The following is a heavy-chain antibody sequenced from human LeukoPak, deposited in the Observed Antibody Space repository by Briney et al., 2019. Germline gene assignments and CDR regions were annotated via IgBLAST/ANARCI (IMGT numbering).Heavy chain of an antibody. CDR2: IHYSGST. CDR3: ARGLYYYDSSGEFDY. D-gene: IGHD3-22*01. Sequence: SETLSLTCTVSGGSISSYYWSWIRQPPGEGLEWIGYIHYSGSTYYNPSLKSRVTISVDTSKNQFSLKLSSVTAADTAVYYCARGLYYYDSSGEFDYWGQGTLVTVSS. CDR1: GGSISSYY. V-gene: IGHV4-59*12. J-gene: IGHJ4*02.